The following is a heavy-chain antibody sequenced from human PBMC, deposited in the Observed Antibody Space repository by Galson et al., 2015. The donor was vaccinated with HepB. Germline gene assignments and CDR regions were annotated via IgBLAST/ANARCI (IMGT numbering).Heavy chain of an antibody. CDR1: GYTFTGYY. J-gene: IGHJ4*02. Sequence: SVKVSCKASGYTFTGYYMHWVRQAPGQGLEWMGWINPNSGGTNYAQKFQGRVTMTRDTSISTAYMELSRLRSDDTAVYYCARYNIAVAGNDYWGQGTQVTVSS. CDR2: INPNSGGT. D-gene: IGHD6-19*01. V-gene: IGHV1-2*02. CDR3: ARYNIAVAGNDY.